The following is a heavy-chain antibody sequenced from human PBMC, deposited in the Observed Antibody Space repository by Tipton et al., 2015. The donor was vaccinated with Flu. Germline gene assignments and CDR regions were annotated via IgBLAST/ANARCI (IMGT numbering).Heavy chain of an antibody. V-gene: IGHV3-73*01. J-gene: IGHJ2*01. Sequence: GSLRLSCTASGFTFGGSIIHWVRQASGKGLEWVGRIRTKADRYATVYAPSVEGRVTISREDSKNTTYLHLNSLKTEDTAVYYCARGYSFGLNFDLWGRGTPVTVSS. CDR3: ARGYSFGLNFDL. CDR2: IRTKADRYAT. CDR1: GFTFGGSI. D-gene: IGHD5-18*01.